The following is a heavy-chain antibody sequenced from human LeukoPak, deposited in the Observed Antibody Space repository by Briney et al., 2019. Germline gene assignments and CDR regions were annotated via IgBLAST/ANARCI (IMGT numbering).Heavy chain of an antibody. CDR3: GRAPGDDFNPGGYYIDY. D-gene: IGHD1-1*01. V-gene: IGHV3-49*04. CDR1: RFSFVVYA. CDR2: IRGKSYGGTT. Sequence: PGGSLRLSCTVSRFSFVVYAMSWVRQAPGKGLEWLGFIRGKSYGGTTGYAASVKGRFTISRDDSKSIGYLQLNSLKTEDTAVYYCGRAPGDDFNPGGYYIDYWGQGTLVTVSS. J-gene: IGHJ4*02.